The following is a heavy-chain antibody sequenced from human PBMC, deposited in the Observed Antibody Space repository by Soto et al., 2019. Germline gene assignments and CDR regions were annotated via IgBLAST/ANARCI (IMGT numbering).Heavy chain of an antibody. Sequence: GGSLRLSCAASGFTFSSYAMSWVRQAPGKGLEWVSALSGSGGSTYYADSVKGRFTISRDNSKNTLYLQMNSLRAEDTAVYYCAKGDYDFWSARADYWGQGTLVTVSS. CDR1: GFTFSSYA. CDR3: AKGDYDFWSARADY. J-gene: IGHJ4*02. CDR2: LSGSGGST. D-gene: IGHD3-3*01. V-gene: IGHV3-23*01.